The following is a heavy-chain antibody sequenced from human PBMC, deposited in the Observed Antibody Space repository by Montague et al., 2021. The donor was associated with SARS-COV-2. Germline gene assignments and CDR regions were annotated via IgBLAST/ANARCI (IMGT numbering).Heavy chain of an antibody. V-gene: IGHV4-59*13. Sequence: SETLSLTCTVSGGSISSYYWSWIRQPPGKGLEWTGYIYYSGSTNYNPSLKSRVTISVDTSKNQFSLKLSSVTAADTAVYYCARVGVPYYDILTGYYIEGSDAFDIWGQGSMVTVSS. CDR3: ARVGVPYYDILTGYYIEGSDAFDI. CDR1: GGSISSYY. CDR2: IYYSGST. D-gene: IGHD3-9*01. J-gene: IGHJ3*02.